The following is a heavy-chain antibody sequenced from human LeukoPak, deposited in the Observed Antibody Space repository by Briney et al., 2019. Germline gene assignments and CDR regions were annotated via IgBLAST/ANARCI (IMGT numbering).Heavy chain of an antibody. V-gene: IGHV3-20*04. CDR3: ARDRISGSYFDY. CDR1: GFTFDDYG. D-gene: IGHD1-26*01. Sequence: GGSLRLSWAASGFTFDDYGMSWVRQAPGKGLEWVSGINWNGGSTGYADSVKGRFTISRDNAKNSLYLQMNSLRAEDTALYYCARDRISGSYFDYWGQGTLVTVSS. J-gene: IGHJ4*02. CDR2: INWNGGST.